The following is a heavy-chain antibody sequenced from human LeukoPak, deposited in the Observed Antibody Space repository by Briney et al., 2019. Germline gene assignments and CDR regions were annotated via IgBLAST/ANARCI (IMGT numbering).Heavy chain of an antibody. CDR2: IYYSGTT. CDR3: ARASGRFGGFTGGKQDYYYFNFDV. J-gene: IGHJ6*02. Sequence: SETLSLTCAVSGDSIDSGDYYWSWIRQPPGKGLEWIGYIYYSGTTHSNPSLKSRLTMSMDTSKSQFSLILSSVTAADTAVYYCARASGRFGGFTGGKQDYYYFNFDVWGPGTTVTVSS. V-gene: IGHV4-30-4*01. CDR1: GDSIDSGDYY. D-gene: IGHD3-10*01.